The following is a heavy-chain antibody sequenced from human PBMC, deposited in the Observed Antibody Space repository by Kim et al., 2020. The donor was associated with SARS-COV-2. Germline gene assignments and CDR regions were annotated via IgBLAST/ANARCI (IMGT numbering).Heavy chain of an antibody. CDR1: GYTFTGYY. D-gene: IGHD3-10*01. CDR2: INPNSGDT. J-gene: IGHJ5*02. CDR3: TRDLAIRPTGGYNWFDP. Sequence: ASVKVSCKASGYTFTGYYIHWVRQAPGQGLEWMGWINPNSGDTKYAEKFQGRVTMTRDTSINTAYMKLSRLRSDDTAMYYCTRDLAIRPTGGYNWFDPWGQGTLVSVSS. V-gene: IGHV1-2*02.